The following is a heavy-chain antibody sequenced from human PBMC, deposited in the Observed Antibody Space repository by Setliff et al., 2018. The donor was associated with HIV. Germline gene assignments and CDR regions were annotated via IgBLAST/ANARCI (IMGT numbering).Heavy chain of an antibody. CDR1: GFTFSSYW. CDR2: MYYSGST. V-gene: IGHV4-39*07. J-gene: IGHJ4*02. Sequence: PGGSLRLSCAASGFTFSSYWMSWARQAPGKGLEWIGSMYYSGSTYYNLSLKSRVTISLDTSKNQFSLRLTSVTAADTAVYYCARDLAYWGQGTLVTVSS. CDR3: ARDLAY.